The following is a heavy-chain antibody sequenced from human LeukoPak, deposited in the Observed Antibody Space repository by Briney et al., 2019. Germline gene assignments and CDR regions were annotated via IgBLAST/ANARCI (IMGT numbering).Heavy chain of an antibody. CDR3: ARGGIVGSSWNYGFDY. J-gene: IGHJ4*02. V-gene: IGHV1-2*02. D-gene: IGHD1-26*01. CDR1: GYTLTYYY. CDR2: NNPKRGDT. Sequence: ASVRVSCKASGYTLTYYYIHWVRQAPGQGLEWMGWNNPKRGDTEIAQKFQGRVTMTRDTSTSTVFMQLTSLISDDAAVYSCARGGIVGSSWNYGFDYWGQGTLVTVSS.